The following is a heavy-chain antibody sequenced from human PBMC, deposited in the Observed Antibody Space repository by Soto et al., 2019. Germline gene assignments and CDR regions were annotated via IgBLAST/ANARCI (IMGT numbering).Heavy chain of an antibody. V-gene: IGHV3-23*01. CDR2: ISDGGDLT. D-gene: IGHD1-26*01. CDR3: ARRVIGSSRASDI. J-gene: IGHJ3*02. CDR1: GFAFSSHP. Sequence: PGGSLRLSCAASGFAFSSHPMSWVRQAPEKGLEWVAGISDGGDLTYNADSVRGRFTISRDNSRNTLYLQMNSLRAEDTAVYYCARRVIGSSRASDICGQATMVTVSS.